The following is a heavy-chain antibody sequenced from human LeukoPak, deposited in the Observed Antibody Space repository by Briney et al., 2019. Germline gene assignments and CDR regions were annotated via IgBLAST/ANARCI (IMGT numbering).Heavy chain of an antibody. Sequence: SQTLSLTCAISGDSGSSNSGVWTWIRQSPSRGFEWLGRTFYRSKWYNHYAVSVKSRITINPDTSKNQFSLQLNSVTPEDTAVYYCAREAAAGWVDYWGQGTLVTVSS. CDR3: AREAAAGWVDY. V-gene: IGHV6-1*01. J-gene: IGHJ4*02. D-gene: IGHD6-13*01. CDR1: GDSGSSNSGV. CDR2: TFYRSKWYN.